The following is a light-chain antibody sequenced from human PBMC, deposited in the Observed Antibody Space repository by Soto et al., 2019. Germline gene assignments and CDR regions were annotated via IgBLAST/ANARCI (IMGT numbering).Light chain of an antibody. CDR1: SSDVGGYNY. CDR2: DVS. CDR3: SSYTSSTVV. J-gene: IGLJ2*01. V-gene: IGLV2-14*01. Sequence: QPASVSGSPGQSITISCTGTSSDVGGYNYVSWYQQHPGKAPKLMIYDVSNRPSGVSNRFSGSKSGNTASLTISGLQAEDEADYYCSSYTSSTVVFGGGTKLTVL.